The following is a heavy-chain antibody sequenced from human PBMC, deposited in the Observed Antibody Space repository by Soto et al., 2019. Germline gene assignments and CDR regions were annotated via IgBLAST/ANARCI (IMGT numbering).Heavy chain of an antibody. CDR1: GGSISSSSYS. V-gene: IGHV4-39*01. CDR2: IYYSGST. D-gene: IGHD6-13*01. Sequence: PSETLSLTCTVSGGSISSSSYSWGWIRQPPGKGLEWIGSIYYSGSTYYNPSLKSRVTISVDTSKNQFSLKLSSVTAADTAVYYCAIVYSSNWSIDYWGQGTLVTVSS. CDR3: AIVYSSNWSIDY. J-gene: IGHJ4*02.